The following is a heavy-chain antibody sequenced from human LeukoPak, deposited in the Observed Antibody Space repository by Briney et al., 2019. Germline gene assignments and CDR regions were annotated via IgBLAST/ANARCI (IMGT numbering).Heavy chain of an antibody. CDR2: ISSSSSYI. J-gene: IGHJ6*02. Sequence: GGSLRLSCTASGFTFRSYWMHWVRQIPGKGLEWVSSISSSSSYIYYADSVKGRFTISRDNAKNSLYLQMNSLRAEDTAVYYCARDQTPPQYDFWRGYFGRQSYYYYGMDVWGQGTTVTVSS. V-gene: IGHV3-21*01. CDR3: ARDQTPPQYDFWRGYFGRQSYYYYGMDV. CDR1: GFTFRSYW. D-gene: IGHD3-3*01.